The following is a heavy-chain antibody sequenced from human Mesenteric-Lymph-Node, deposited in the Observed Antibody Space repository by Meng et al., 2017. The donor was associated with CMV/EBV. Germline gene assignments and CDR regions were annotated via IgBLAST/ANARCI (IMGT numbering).Heavy chain of an antibody. D-gene: IGHD6-13*01. CDR2: ISYDGSNT. CDR1: GFTFSSYA. CDR3: AKKTIAAPGNDYFDP. J-gene: IGHJ5*02. Sequence: GESLKISCAASGFTFSSYAMHWVRQAPGKGLEWLAAISYDGSNTYYSDSLRGRLTISRDNSKNTLYLQMTSLRVEDTAVYYCAKKTIAAPGNDYFDPWGQGTLVTVSS. V-gene: IGHV3-30*18.